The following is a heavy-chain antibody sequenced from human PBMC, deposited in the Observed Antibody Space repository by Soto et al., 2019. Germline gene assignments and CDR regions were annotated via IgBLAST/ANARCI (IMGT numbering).Heavy chain of an antibody. CDR3: AKDTGGGSSGSFDI. J-gene: IGHJ3*02. D-gene: IGHD6-19*01. CDR1: GFTFSSYG. CDR2: ISYDGSNK. Sequence: QVQLVESGGGVVQPGRSLRLSCAASGFTFSSYGMHWVRQAPGKGLEWVAVISYDGSNKYYADSVKGRFTISRDNSKNTLYLQMNSLRAEDTAVYYCAKDTGGGSSGSFDIWGQGTMVTVSS. V-gene: IGHV3-30*18.